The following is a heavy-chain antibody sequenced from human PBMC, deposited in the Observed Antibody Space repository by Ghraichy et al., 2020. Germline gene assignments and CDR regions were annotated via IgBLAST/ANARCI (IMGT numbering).Heavy chain of an antibody. CDR3: TKAVSEGGLDS. V-gene: IGHV3-9*01. Sequence: GGSLRLSCAAPGFTFDGFAMHWVRQTPRKGLEWVSGIDWKSGRIDYADSVKGRFTISRDNAKNSLYLQMNSLRAEDTALYYCTKAVSEGGLDSWGQGTLVTVSS. D-gene: IGHD2-15*01. CDR1: GFTFDGFA. J-gene: IGHJ4*02. CDR2: IDWKSGRI.